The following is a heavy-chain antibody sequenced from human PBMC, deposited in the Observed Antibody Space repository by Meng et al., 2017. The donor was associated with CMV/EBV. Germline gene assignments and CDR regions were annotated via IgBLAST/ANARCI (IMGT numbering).Heavy chain of an antibody. V-gene: IGHV1-18*01. CDR2: ISAYNGNT. CDR3: ARDQPGDGYNEGAFDI. CDR1: GYTFTSYG. Sequence: ASVKVSCKASGYTFTSYGISWVRQAPGQGLEWMGWISAYNGNTNYAQKLQGRVTMTTDTSTSTAYMELRSLRSDDTAVYYCARDQPGDGYNEGAFDIWGQGTMVTVSS. J-gene: IGHJ3*02. D-gene: IGHD5-24*01.